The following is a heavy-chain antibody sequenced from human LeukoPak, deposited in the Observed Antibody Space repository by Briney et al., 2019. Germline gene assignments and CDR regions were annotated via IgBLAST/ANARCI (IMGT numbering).Heavy chain of an antibody. D-gene: IGHD3-10*01. J-gene: IGHJ4*02. Sequence: GGSLRLSCAASGFTFSSYWMHWVRHAPGKGLVWVSRINSDGSSTSYADSVKGRFTISRDNSKNTLYLQMNSLRAEDTAVYYCAKATMAVTMVRGDLFDYWGQGTLVTVSS. CDR2: INSDGSST. CDR1: GFTFSSYW. CDR3: AKATMAVTMVRGDLFDY. V-gene: IGHV3-74*01.